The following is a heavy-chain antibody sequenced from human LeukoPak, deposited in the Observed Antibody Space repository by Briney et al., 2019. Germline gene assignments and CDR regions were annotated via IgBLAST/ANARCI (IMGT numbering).Heavy chain of an antibody. V-gene: IGHV1-18*01. CDR3: AREFTMVRGGDYYYGMDV. CDR2: ISAYNGNT. D-gene: IGHD3-10*01. J-gene: IGHJ6*02. CDR1: GYTFTSYG. Sequence: ASVKVSCKASGYTFTSYGISWVRQAPGQGLEWMGWISAYNGNTNYAQKLQGRVTMTTDTSTSTAYMELRSLRSDDTAVYYRAREFTMVRGGDYYYGMDVRGQGTTVTVSS.